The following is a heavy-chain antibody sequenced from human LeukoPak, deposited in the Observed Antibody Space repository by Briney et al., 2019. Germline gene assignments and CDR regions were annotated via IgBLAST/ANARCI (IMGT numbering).Heavy chain of an antibody. CDR3: ARVLVYYYDSSGYYFFDY. CDR2: INPNSGDT. D-gene: IGHD3-22*01. Sequence: GASVKVSCKASGYTFSGYYMHWVRQAPGQGLEWMGWINPNSGDTHYAQNFQGRVTMTRDTSISTAYMKLSRLRSDDTAVYYCARVLVYYYDSSGYYFFDYWGQGTLVTVSS. J-gene: IGHJ4*02. V-gene: IGHV1-2*02. CDR1: GYTFSGYY.